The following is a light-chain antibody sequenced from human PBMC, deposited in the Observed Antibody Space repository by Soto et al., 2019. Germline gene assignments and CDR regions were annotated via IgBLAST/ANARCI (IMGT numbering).Light chain of an antibody. J-gene: IGLJ2*01. CDR1: SGHSSYA. V-gene: IGLV4-69*01. Sequence: QLVLTQLPSASASLGASVKLTCTLSSGHSSYAIAWHQQQPEKGPRYLMKLNSDGSHSKGDGIPDRFSGSSSGAERYLTISSLQSEDEADYYCQTWGSGIRVVFGGGTKLTVL. CDR2: LNSDGSH. CDR3: QTWGSGIRVV.